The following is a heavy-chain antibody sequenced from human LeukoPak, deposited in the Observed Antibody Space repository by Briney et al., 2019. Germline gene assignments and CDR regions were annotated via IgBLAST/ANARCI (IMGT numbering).Heavy chain of an antibody. CDR1: GGTFSKYG. CDR3: ARASSVDTAMAAPFAY. CDR2: ITPIFGTA. J-gene: IGHJ4*02. Sequence: SVKVSCKASGGTFSKYGINWVPQAPGQGLEWMGGITPIFGTAKYSQKFQGRVTITADESTSTAYMELSRLRFEDTAIYYCARASSVDTAMAAPFAYWGQGTLVTVSA. D-gene: IGHD5-18*01. V-gene: IGHV1-69*01.